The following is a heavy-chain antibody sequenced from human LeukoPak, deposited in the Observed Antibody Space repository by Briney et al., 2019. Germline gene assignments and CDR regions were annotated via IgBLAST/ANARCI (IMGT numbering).Heavy chain of an antibody. CDR1: GFTFSSYA. V-gene: IGHV3-23*01. D-gene: IGHD3-3*01. J-gene: IGHJ4*02. CDR3: AKDQAIFGVVTGFDY. Sequence: GGSLRLSCAASGFTFSSYAMSWVRQAPGKGLEWVSGISGSGGSTYYADSVKGRFTISRDNSKNTLYLQMNSLRAEDTAVYYCAKDQAIFGVVTGFDYWGQGTLVTVPS. CDR2: ISGSGGST.